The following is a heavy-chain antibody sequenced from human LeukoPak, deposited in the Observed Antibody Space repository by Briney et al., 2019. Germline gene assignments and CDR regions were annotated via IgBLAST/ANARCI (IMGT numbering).Heavy chain of an antibody. CDR3: AKDPGGYYGTYYYYYMDV. CDR2: LRYDGTNK. J-gene: IGHJ6*03. V-gene: IGHV3-30*02. Sequence: PGGSLRLSCAASRFTFSSYGMHWVRQAPDKGLEWVAFLRYDGTNKYYADSVKGRFTISRDNSKNTLYLQMNSLRAEDTAVYYCAKDPGGYYGTYYYYYMDVWGKGTTVTVSS. D-gene: IGHD3-10*01. CDR1: RFTFSSYG.